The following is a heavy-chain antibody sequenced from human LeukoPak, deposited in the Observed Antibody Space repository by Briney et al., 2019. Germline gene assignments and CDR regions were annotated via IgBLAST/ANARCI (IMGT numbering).Heavy chain of an antibody. Sequence: PGGSLRLSCAASGFTFSSHSMNRVRQAPGKGLEWVSHISSSSSTIYYADSVKGRFTISRDNAKNSLYLQMNSLRAEDTAVYYCARGAYYYEDWGQGTLVTVSS. CDR3: ARGAYYYED. CDR2: ISSSSSTI. V-gene: IGHV3-48*01. J-gene: IGHJ4*02. CDR1: GFTFSSHS. D-gene: IGHD3-22*01.